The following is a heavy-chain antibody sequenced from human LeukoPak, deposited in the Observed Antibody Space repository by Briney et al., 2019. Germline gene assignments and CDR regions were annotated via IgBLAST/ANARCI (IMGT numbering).Heavy chain of an antibody. CDR1: GYTFTSYD. CDR2: MNPNSGNT. Sequence: ASVKVSCKASGYTFTSYDINWVRQATGQGLERMGWMNPNSGNTGYAQKFQGRVTMTRNTSISTAYMELSSLRSEDTAVYYCAAYSNYYPYYYYYGMDVWGQGTTVTVSS. J-gene: IGHJ6*02. D-gene: IGHD4-11*01. CDR3: AAYSNYYPYYYYYGMDV. V-gene: IGHV1-8*01.